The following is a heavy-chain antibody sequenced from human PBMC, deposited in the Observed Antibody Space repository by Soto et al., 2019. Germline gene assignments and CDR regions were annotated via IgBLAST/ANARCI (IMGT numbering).Heavy chain of an antibody. CDR2: INSDGSST. V-gene: IGHV3-74*01. CDR3: ARSLLRGYCSSTSCHSIYYYYYGMDV. D-gene: IGHD2-2*01. CDR1: GVTFGSYW. J-gene: IGHJ6*02. Sequence: GGSQRLSSAAAGVTFGSYWMHWVRQAPGRGLGWVSRINSDGSSTSYADSVKGRFTISRDNAKNTLYLKMNSLRAEDTAVYYCARSLLRGYCSSTSCHSIYYYYYGMDVWGHGTTVPVSS.